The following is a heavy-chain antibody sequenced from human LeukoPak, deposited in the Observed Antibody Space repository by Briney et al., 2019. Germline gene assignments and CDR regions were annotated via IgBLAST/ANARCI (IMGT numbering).Heavy chain of an antibody. CDR3: ARQEYCGGDCFFSMDV. Sequence: GASLRLSCAASGFTFSSYAMSWVRQAPGKGLEWVSLLSGSGGSTYYADSGKGRFTISIDSVKNTLYLQMNSLRAEDTAVYYCARQEYCGGDCFFSMDVWGQGTTVTVSS. V-gene: IGHV3-23*01. D-gene: IGHD2-21*02. CDR1: GFTFSSYA. J-gene: IGHJ6*02. CDR2: LSGSGGST.